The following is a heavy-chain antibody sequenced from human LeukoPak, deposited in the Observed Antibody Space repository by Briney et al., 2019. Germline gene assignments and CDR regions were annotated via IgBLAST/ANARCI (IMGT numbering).Heavy chain of an antibody. J-gene: IGHJ6*03. Sequence: ASVKVSCKAAVYTFTSFGISWVRQAPGQGLEGMGWISTYTGDTNYAPKLQDRVTLTTDTSTSTAYMELRSLRSDDTAVYYCARAKARGAHHHYYYMDVWGKGTTVTVSS. D-gene: IGHD1-14*01. CDR2: ISTYTGDT. CDR3: ARAKARGAHHHYYYMDV. V-gene: IGHV1-18*01. CDR1: VYTFTSFG.